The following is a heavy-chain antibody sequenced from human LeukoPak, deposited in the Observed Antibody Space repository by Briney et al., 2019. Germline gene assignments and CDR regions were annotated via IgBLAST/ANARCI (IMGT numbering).Heavy chain of an antibody. CDR2: ISAYNGNT. V-gene: IGHV1-18*01. CDR3: ARTDSSSSGGYYGMDV. Sequence: GASVKVPCKASGYTFTSYGISWVRQAPGQGLEWMGWISAYNGNTNYAQKLQGRVTMTTDTSTSTAYMELRSLRSDDTAVYYCARTDSSSSGGYYGMDVWGQGTTVTVSS. CDR1: GYTFTSYG. D-gene: IGHD6-6*01. J-gene: IGHJ6*02.